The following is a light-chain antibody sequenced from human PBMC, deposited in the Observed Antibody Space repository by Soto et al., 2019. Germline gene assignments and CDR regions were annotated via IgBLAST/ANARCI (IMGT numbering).Light chain of an antibody. Sequence: DIVMTQSPDSLAVSLGERATINCKSSQSVLYSSNNKNYLAWYQQKPGQPPKLLIYWASTRESGVPARFSGSGSGTDFTLTISSLQAEDVALYFCQQYYSTPYTFGQGTQLEIK. V-gene: IGKV4-1*01. CDR3: QQYYSTPYT. CDR1: QSVLYSSNNKNY. CDR2: WAS. J-gene: IGKJ2*01.